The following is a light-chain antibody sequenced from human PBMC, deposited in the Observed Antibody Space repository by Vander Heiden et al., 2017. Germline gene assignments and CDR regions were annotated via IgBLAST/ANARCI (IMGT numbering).Light chain of an antibody. CDR3: QQTYSGRT. V-gene: IGKV1-39*01. CDR2: GAS. CDR1: ESINNY. Sequence: DIQMTQSPSSLSASVGDRVTITCRASESINNYLNWYLQRPGKAPKLLIDGASTLQSGVPSRFSGSGSGTDFTLAISSLQPEDFATFYCQQTYSGRTFGQGTKVEI. J-gene: IGKJ1*01.